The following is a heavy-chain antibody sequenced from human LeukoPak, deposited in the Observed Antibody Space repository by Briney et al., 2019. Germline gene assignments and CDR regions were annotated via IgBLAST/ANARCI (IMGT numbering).Heavy chain of an antibody. CDR3: ARDSGDQYYFDY. J-gene: IGHJ4*02. CDR2: IYTSGST. V-gene: IGHV4-61*02. CDR1: GGSISSGSYY. D-gene: IGHD1-1*01. Sequence: PSQTLSLTCTVSGGSISSGSYYWSWIRQPAGKGLEWIGRIYTSGSTNYSPSLKSRVTISVDTSKNQFSLKLSSVTAADTAVYYCARDSGDQYYFDYWGQGTLVTVSS.